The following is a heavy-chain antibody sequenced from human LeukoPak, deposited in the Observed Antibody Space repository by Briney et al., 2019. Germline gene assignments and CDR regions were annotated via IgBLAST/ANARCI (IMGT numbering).Heavy chain of an antibody. CDR3: ARVRVHPRHGDFRY. V-gene: IGHV1-69*05. CDR1: GGTFSSYA. J-gene: IGHJ4*02. CDR2: IIPIFGTA. D-gene: IGHD4-17*01. Sequence: SVNVSCKASGGTFSSYAISWVRQAPGQGLEWMGGIIPIFGTANYAQKFQGRVTITTDESTSTAYMELSSLRSEDTAVYYCARVRVHPRHGDFRYWGQGTLVTVSS.